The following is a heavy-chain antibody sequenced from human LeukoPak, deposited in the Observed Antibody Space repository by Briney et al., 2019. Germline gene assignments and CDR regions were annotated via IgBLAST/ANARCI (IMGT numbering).Heavy chain of an antibody. D-gene: IGHD2-2*01. J-gene: IGHJ4*02. Sequence: GESLKISCAASGFTFSSYSMNWVRQAPGKGLEWVSYISSSSSTIYYADSVKGRFTISRDNAKNSLYLQMNSLRAEDTAVYYCARDQLTYCSSTSCYEIPPGWGQGTLVTVSS. CDR2: ISSSSSTI. V-gene: IGHV3-48*01. CDR1: GFTFSSYS. CDR3: ARDQLTYCSSTSCYEIPPG.